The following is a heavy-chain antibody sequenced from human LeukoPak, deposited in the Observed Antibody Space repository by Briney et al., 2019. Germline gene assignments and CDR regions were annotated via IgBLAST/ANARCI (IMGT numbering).Heavy chain of an antibody. V-gene: IGHV1-18*01. D-gene: IGHD5-12*01. Sequence: GASVKVSCKASVYTFTTYGLSWVRQAAGQGLEWMGWISTYNGNTHYAQKQQGRVSMTADTSTSTAYMELRSLTSDDTAVYYCARSGRGTYYYFDLWGQGTLVTVSS. CDR1: VYTFTTYG. CDR2: ISTYNGNT. J-gene: IGHJ4*02. CDR3: ARSGRGTYYYFDL.